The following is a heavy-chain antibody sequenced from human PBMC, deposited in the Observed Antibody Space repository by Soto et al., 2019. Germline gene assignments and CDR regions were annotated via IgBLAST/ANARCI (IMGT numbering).Heavy chain of an antibody. CDR2: ISYDGSNK. Sequence: QVQLVESGGGVVQPGRSLRLSCAASGFTFSSYGMHWVRQAPGKGLEWVAVISYDGSNKYYADSVKGRFTISRDNSKNTLYLQMNSLRAEDTAVYYCAKGLVVDYWGQGTLVTVSS. CDR3: AKGLVVDY. D-gene: IGHD2-15*01. J-gene: IGHJ4*02. CDR1: GFTFSSYG. V-gene: IGHV3-30*18.